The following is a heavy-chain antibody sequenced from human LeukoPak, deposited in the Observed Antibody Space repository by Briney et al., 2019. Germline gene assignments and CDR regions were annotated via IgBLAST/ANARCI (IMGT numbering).Heavy chain of an antibody. V-gene: IGHV3-30*03. CDR1: GFTFSSYG. J-gene: IGHJ6*02. Sequence: GGSLRLSCAASGFTFSSYGMHWVRQAPGKGLEWVALISYDGSNKYYADSVKGRFTISRDNSKNTLYLQMNSLRAEDTALYYCARDLHYYVAMDVWGQGTTVTVSS. CDR2: ISYDGSNK. D-gene: IGHD3-10*02. CDR3: ARDLHYYVAMDV.